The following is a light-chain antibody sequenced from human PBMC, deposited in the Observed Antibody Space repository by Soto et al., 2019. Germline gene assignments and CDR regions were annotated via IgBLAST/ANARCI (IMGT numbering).Light chain of an antibody. Sequence: QSVLTQSPSASASLGASVKLTCTLSSGHISYAIAWHQQQPEKGPRYLMKLNSDGSHSKGDGIPDRFSGSSSGAERYLTIPSLQSEDEADYDCQTWGTGIWVFGGGTKLTVL. CDR2: LNSDGSH. V-gene: IGLV4-69*01. CDR1: SGHISYA. J-gene: IGLJ3*02. CDR3: QTWGTGIWV.